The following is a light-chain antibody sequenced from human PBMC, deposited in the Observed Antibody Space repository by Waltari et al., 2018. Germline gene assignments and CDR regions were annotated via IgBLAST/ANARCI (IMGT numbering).Light chain of an antibody. J-gene: IGLJ6*01. CDR3: GSYRGGSTFV. CDR2: EVF. CDR1: SNDIGGYSG. Sequence: QSALTQPPSVSKSLGQSVTLSCTGTSNDIGGYSGVSWFQQHSGTAPRLLIYEVFKRPSGVSDRFYGSKSGNTASLTISGLQAEDEADYYCGSYRGGSTFVFGNGTKLTVL. V-gene: IGLV2-18*02.